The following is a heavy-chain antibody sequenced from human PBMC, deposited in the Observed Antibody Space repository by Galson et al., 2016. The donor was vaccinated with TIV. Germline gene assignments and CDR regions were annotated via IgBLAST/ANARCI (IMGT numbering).Heavy chain of an antibody. CDR2: ISLSGGRT. CDR1: RFTFSSYA. Sequence: SLRLSCAAPRFTFSSYAMSWVRQAPGKGLEWVSAISLSGGRTYYADSVKGRFTFSRDNSKNTLYLQMDRLRAEDTAVYYCARGGGYGDVYFDFWGQGSLVTVSS. D-gene: IGHD4-17*01. J-gene: IGHJ4*02. CDR3: ARGGGYGDVYFDF. V-gene: IGHV3-23*01.